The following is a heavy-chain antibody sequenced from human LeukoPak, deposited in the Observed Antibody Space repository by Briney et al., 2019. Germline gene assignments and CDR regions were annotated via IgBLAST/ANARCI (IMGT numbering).Heavy chain of an antibody. CDR3: ARVADYYYYGMDV. CDR1: GGTFSSYA. Sequence: ASVKVSCKASGGTFSSYAISWVRQAPGQGLEWMGRIIPILGIANYAQKSQGGVTITADKSTSTAYMELSSLRSEDTAVYYCARVADYYYYGMDVWGQGTTVTVSS. V-gene: IGHV1-69*04. CDR2: IIPILGIA. J-gene: IGHJ6*02.